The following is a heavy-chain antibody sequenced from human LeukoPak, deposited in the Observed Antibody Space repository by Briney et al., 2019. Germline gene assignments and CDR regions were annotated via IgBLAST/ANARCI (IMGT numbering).Heavy chain of an antibody. CDR2: MNPNSWNT. CDR3: ARGPYTSSWYAGWFYYYSYMAA. D-gene: IGHD6-13*01. J-gene: IGHJ6*03. CDR1: GYTFTSYD. V-gene: IGHV1-8*01. Sequence: ASVKVSCKASGYTFTSYDINWVRQATGQGLEGMGWMNPNSWNTGHAKNFQGRLTMNRNTSITRAYMALSSLSSEDTAVYYCARGPYTSSWYAGWFYYYSYMAAWGKGPTAPVSS.